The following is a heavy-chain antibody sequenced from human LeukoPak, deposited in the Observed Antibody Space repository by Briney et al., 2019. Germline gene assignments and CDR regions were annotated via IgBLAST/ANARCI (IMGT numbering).Heavy chain of an antibody. CDR3: ARSPYDYVWGSYRPDAFDI. Sequence: SETLSLTCTVSGGSVSSGSYYWSWIRQPPGKGLEWIGYIYYSGSTNYNPSLKSRVTISVDTSKNQFSLKLSSVTAADTAVYYCARSPYDYVWGSYRPDAFDIWGQGTMVTVSS. CDR1: GGSVSSGSYY. D-gene: IGHD3-16*02. V-gene: IGHV4-61*01. J-gene: IGHJ3*02. CDR2: IYYSGST.